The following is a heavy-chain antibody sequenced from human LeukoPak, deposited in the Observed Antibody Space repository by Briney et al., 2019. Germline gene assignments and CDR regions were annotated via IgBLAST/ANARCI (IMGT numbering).Heavy chain of an antibody. V-gene: IGHV3-23*01. J-gene: IGHJ6*03. CDR1: GFTFSDYA. CDR3: AKSSGSYPTVYYMDV. D-gene: IGHD1-26*01. CDR2: ISGYGGST. Sequence: GGSLRLSCAASGFTFSDYAMTWVRQAPGKGLGWVSDISGYGGSTYYADSVKGRFTISRDNSKNTLYLQMNSQRAEDTAVYYCAKSSGSYPTVYYMDVWGKGTTVSISS.